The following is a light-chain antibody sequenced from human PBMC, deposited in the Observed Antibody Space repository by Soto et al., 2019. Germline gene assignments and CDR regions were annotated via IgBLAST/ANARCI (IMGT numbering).Light chain of an antibody. CDR3: QHYNNWPPYT. Sequence: EIVMTQSPATLSVSPGERATLPCRASQSVSSNLAWYQQKPGQAPRLLIYGASTRATGIPARFSGSGSGTEFTLTISGLQSEDFGVYYCQHYNNWPPYTFGQGTRLEIK. CDR2: GAS. CDR1: QSVSSN. V-gene: IGKV3-15*01. J-gene: IGKJ5*01.